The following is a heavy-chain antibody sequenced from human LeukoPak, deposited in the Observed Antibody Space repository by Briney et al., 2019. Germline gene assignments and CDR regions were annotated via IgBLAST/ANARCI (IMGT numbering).Heavy chain of an antibody. CDR1: GGPFSGYY. Sequence: SETLSLTCAVYGGPFSGYYWTWIRQPPGKGLEWIGEINHTGSTNYNPSLKSRATISADTSNNQFSLKLNSVTAADTAVYYCAIGWRSASTANRGGSYWYFDLWARGTLVTVSS. V-gene: IGHV4-34*01. D-gene: IGHD1-14*01. J-gene: IGHJ2*01. CDR3: AIGWRSASTANRGGSYWYFDL. CDR2: INHTGST.